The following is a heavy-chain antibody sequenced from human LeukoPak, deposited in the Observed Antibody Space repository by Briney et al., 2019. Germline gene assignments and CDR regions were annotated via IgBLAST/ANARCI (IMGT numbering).Heavy chain of an antibody. J-gene: IGHJ4*02. D-gene: IGHD6-19*01. CDR2: FDPEDGET. CDR1: GYTLTELS. Sequence: ASVKVSCTVSGYTLTELSMYWVRQAPGKGLEWMGGFDPEDGETIYAQKFQRRVTMTEYTSTDSAYMELSSLRSEDTAVYYCATYGIAVAGIDYWGQGTLVTVSS. V-gene: IGHV1-24*01. CDR3: ATYGIAVAGIDY.